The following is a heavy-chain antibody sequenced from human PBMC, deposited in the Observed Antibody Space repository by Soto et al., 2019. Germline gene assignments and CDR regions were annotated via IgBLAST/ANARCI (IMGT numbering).Heavy chain of an antibody. CDR3: ATAVPYGDTKD. V-gene: IGHV1-46*01. CDR1: GYTFTSYY. J-gene: IGHJ4*02. D-gene: IGHD4-17*01. CDR2: INPSGGST. Sequence: QVQLVQSGAEVKKPGVSVKVSCKASGYTFTSYYMHWVRQAPGQGLEWMGIINPSGGSTSYAQKFQGRVTMTRDTSTSTVYMELSSLRSEDTSVYYCATAVPYGDTKDWGQGTLVTVSS.